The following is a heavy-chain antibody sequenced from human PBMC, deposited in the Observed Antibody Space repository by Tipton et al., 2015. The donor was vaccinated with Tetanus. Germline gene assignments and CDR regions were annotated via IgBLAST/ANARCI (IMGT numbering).Heavy chain of an antibody. V-gene: IGHV4-59*12. CDR1: GGSISSYY. Sequence: TLSLTCTVSGGSISSYYWSWIRQPPGKGLEWIGSIYYSGTTDYSPSLKSRVTISVDTSKNQFSLNLSSVTAADTAVYYCARSGYYSRAYYHYRMDVWGQGTTVSVSS. CDR3: ARSGYYSRAYYHYRMDV. D-gene: IGHD3-9*01. CDR2: IYYSGTT. J-gene: IGHJ6*02.